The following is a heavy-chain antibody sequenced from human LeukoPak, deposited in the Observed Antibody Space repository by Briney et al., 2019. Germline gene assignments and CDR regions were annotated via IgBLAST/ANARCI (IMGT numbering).Heavy chain of an antibody. V-gene: IGHV3-30*18. CDR3: AKDFLDTEQRNYNFYGMDV. CDR2: ISYDGNKK. CDR1: GFTLRYYD. D-gene: IGHD1-1*01. Sequence: TGGSLRLSCAASGFTLRYYDMHWVRQAPGKGLEWVAVISYDGNKKYYSDSVRGRFTIFRDNSKNALYLQMNSLRAEDTAMYYCAKDFLDTEQRNYNFYGMDVWGPGTTVTVSS. J-gene: IGHJ6*02.